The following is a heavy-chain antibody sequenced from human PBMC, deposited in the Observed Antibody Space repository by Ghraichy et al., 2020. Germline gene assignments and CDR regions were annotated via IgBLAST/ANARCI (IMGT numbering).Heavy chain of an antibody. D-gene: IGHD2-15*01. CDR3: ARAWIGCSGGSCPFDY. Sequence: ASVKVSCKASGYTFTSYYMHWVRQAPGQGLEWMGIINPSGGSTSYAQKFQGRVTMTRDTSTSTVYMELSSLRSEDTAVYYCARAWIGCSGGSCPFDYWGQGTLVTVSS. J-gene: IGHJ4*02. CDR2: INPSGGST. V-gene: IGHV1-46*01. CDR1: GYTFTSYY.